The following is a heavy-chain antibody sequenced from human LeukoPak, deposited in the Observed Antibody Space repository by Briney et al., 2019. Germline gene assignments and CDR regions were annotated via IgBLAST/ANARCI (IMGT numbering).Heavy chain of an antibody. CDR1: GFTFSNYA. V-gene: IGHV3-23*01. CDR2: ISGSGGGT. Sequence: GGSLRLSCAASGFTFSNYAMSWVRQAPGKGLEWVSCISGSGGGTYYADSVEGRFTISRDNSKNTPYLQINSLRAEDTAVYYCAKDLSGRYSIDAFDIWGQGTMVTVSS. J-gene: IGHJ3*02. CDR3: AKDLSGRYSIDAFDI. D-gene: IGHD3-10*01.